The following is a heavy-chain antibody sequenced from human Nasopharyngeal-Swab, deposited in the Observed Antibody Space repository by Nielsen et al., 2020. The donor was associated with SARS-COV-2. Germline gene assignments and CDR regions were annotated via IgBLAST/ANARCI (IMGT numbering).Heavy chain of an antibody. CDR3: ARRAGYCSGGSDCYYFDP. J-gene: IGHJ4*02. CDR2: IRSSGSSI. D-gene: IGHD2-15*01. CDR1: GFTFSDRY. V-gene: IGHV3-11*01. Sequence: GESLKISCAASGFTFSDRYMIWIRQAPGKGLEWISYIRSSGSSINYADSVKGRFTISRDNARNSLYLQMNSLRAEDTAVYYCARRAGYCSGGSDCYYFDPWGQGTLVTVSP.